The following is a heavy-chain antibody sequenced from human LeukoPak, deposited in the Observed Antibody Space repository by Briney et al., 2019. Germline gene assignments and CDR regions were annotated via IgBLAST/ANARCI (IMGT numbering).Heavy chain of an antibody. CDR2: IYTSGST. Sequence: SETLSLTCTVSGGSISSGSYYWSWIRQPAGKGLEWIGRIYTSGSTNYNPSLKSRVTISVDTSKNQFSLKLSSVTAADTAVYYCARDLPGRIFGVVIHNWFDPWGQGTLVTVSS. J-gene: IGHJ5*02. CDR1: GGSISSGSYY. D-gene: IGHD3-3*02. V-gene: IGHV4-61*02. CDR3: ARDLPGRIFGVVIHNWFDP.